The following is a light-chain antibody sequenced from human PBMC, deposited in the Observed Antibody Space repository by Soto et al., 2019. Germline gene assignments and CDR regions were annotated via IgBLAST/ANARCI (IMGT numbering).Light chain of an antibody. Sequence: DIQMTQSPSTLSGSVGDRVTITCRASQTISSWLAWYQQKPGKAPKLLIYKASTLKSGVPSRFSGSGSGTEFTLTISSLQPDDFAVYYCQQYDHWPRGTFGQGTKLEI. CDR1: QTISSW. J-gene: IGKJ2*01. CDR3: QQYDHWPRGT. CDR2: KAS. V-gene: IGKV1-5*03.